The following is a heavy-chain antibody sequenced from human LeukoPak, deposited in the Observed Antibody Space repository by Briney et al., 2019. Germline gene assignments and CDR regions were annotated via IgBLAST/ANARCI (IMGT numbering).Heavy chain of an antibody. D-gene: IGHD1-26*01. J-gene: IGHJ4*02. Sequence: GGSLRLSCAASGFTFSSYSMNWVRQAPGKGLEWVAFIRYDGSNKYYADSVKGRFTISRDNSKNTLYLQMNSLRAEDTAVYYCAKDREWELLWPAGFDYWGQGTLVTVSS. V-gene: IGHV3-30*02. CDR2: IRYDGSNK. CDR1: GFTFSSYS. CDR3: AKDREWELLWPAGFDY.